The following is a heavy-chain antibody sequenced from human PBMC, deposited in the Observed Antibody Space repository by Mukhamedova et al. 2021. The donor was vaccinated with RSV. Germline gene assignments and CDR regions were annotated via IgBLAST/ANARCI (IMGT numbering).Heavy chain of an antibody. CDR3: ARTNTNHGFFDF. CDR2: ISPYNGDT. V-gene: IGHV1-18*01. J-gene: IGHJ4*02. Sequence: FTSYGISWVRQAPGQGLEWMGWISPYNGDTKSPQNLQGRVTMTTDTSTSTAYMELTSLRSDDTAVFYCARTNTNHGFFDFWGQGTL. D-gene: IGHD1-14*01. CDR1: FTSYG.